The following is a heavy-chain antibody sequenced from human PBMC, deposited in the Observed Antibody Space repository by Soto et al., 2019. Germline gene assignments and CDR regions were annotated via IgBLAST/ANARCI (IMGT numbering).Heavy chain of an antibody. CDR3: AKSGDSAGWGIDF. J-gene: IGHJ4*02. CDR2: INGGSDSI. CDR1: GFMFDSFA. Sequence: GGSLRLSCVGSGFMFDSFAMNWVRQAPGKGLEWVAYINGGSDSIYYAESVKGRFTVSRDNARNSLSLQMNSLSDEDTAVYYCAKSGDSAGWGIDFWGQGTLVTVSS. V-gene: IGHV3-48*02. D-gene: IGHD6-19*01.